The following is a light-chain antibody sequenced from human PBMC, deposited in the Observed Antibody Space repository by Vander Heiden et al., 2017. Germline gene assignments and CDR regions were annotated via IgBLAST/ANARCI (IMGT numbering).Light chain of an antibody. CDR3: LSGDEDNWV. J-gene: IGLJ3*02. Sequence: SYELTQLPSVSVSPGQTARITCYGAVLGENYADWYQQKPGQAPKLVIYEASERYPGIPERFSGSTSGNTTTLTISRVLTEDEAYYYCLSGDEDNWVFGGGTKLTVL. V-gene: IGLV3-22*01. CDR1: VLGENY. CDR2: EAS.